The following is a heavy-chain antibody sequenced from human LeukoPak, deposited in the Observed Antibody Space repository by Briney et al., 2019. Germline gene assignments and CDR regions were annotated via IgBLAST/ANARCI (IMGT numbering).Heavy chain of an antibody. CDR2: IIPIFGTA. Sequence: SVKVSCKASGGTFSSYAISWVRQAPGQGLEWMGGIIPIFGTANYAQKFQGRVTITADESTSTAYMELSSLRSEDTAVYYCARDAQTLYNWFDPWGQGTLVTVSS. D-gene: IGHD3-10*01. V-gene: IGHV1-69*13. CDR3: ARDAQTLYNWFDP. CDR1: GGTFSSYA. J-gene: IGHJ5*02.